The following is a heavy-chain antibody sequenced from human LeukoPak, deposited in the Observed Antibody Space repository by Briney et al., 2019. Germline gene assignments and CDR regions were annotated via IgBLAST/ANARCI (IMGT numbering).Heavy chain of an antibody. Sequence: SQTLSLTCTVSGGSISSGSYYWSWIRQPAGKGLEWIGRIYTSGSTNYNPSLKSRVTISVDTSKNQFSLKLSSVTAAVTAVYYCARETYYYDSSGYYNFDYWGQGTLVTVSS. CDR1: GGSISSGSYY. CDR3: ARETYYYDSSGYYNFDY. J-gene: IGHJ4*02. V-gene: IGHV4-61*02. D-gene: IGHD3-22*01. CDR2: IYTSGST.